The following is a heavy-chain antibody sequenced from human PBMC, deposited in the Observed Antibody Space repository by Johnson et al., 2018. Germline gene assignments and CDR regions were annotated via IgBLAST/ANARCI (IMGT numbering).Heavy chain of an antibody. CDR1: GLTFSSYL. V-gene: IGHV3-74*01. CDR2: INGDGSST. J-gene: IGHJ3*02. D-gene: IGHD3-22*01. Sequence: VQLQESGGTLVQPGGSLRLSCAASGLTFSSYLMHWVRQAPGKGLVWVSRINGDGSSTDYADSVKGRFTISRDNAKKSVYLQMNSLRAEDTAVYYCASPFYYDSSAFFIDAFDIWGQGTMVTVSS. CDR3: ASPFYYDSSAFFIDAFDI.